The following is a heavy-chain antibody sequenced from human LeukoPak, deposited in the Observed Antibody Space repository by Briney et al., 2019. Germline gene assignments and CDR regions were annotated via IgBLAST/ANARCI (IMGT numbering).Heavy chain of an antibody. D-gene: IGHD2-2*01. J-gene: IGHJ1*01. CDR1: GFTFSDYY. CDR3: ARPSMGCSSTSCRNKEYFQH. CDR2: ISSSSSYI. Sequence: PGGSLRLSCAASGFTFSDYYMSWIRQAPGKGLEWVSSISSSSSYIYYADSVKGRFTISRDNAKNSLYLQMNSLRAEDTAVYYCARPSMGCSSTSCRNKEYFQHWGQGTLVTVSS. V-gene: IGHV3-11*06.